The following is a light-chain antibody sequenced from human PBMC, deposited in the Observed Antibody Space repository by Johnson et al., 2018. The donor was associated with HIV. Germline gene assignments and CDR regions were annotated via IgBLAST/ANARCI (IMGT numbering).Light chain of an antibody. CDR3: GTWDSSLSAGV. V-gene: IGLV1-51*01. CDR1: SSNIGKNY. J-gene: IGLJ1*01. CDR2: DND. Sequence: QSVLTQPPSVSAAPRQKVTISCSGSSSNIGKNYVSWYRHLPGTAPKLLIYDNDKRPSGIPDRFSASKSGSSATLGITGLQPGDEADYYCGTWDSSLSAGVFGTGTNVTVL.